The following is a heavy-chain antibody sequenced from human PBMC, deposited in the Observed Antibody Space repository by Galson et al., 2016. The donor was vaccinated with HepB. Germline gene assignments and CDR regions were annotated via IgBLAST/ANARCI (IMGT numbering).Heavy chain of an antibody. CDR3: ARDDAPGGGFLDY. J-gene: IGHJ4*02. CDR1: GFTFTSYA. V-gene: IGHV3-23*01. CDR2: LNGDGVTT. Sequence: SLRLSCAASGFTFTSYAMSWVRQAPGKGLEWVSRLNGDGVTTFYADSVKGRFTVPRDDSKNTLHLQIHSLGVEDTAVYYCARDDAPGGGFLDYWGQGTLVTVSS. D-gene: IGHD2-2*01.